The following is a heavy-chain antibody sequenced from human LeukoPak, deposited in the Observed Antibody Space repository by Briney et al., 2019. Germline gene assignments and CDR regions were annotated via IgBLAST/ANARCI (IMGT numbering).Heavy chain of an antibody. D-gene: IGHD4-17*01. CDR2: ISSSGSTI. Sequence: GGSLRLSCAASGFTFSDYYMSWIRQAPGKGLEWVSCISSSGSTIYYADSVKGRFTISRDNAKNSLYLQMNSLRAEDTAVYYCARRLDYGDYDWFDPWGQGTLVTVSS. CDR1: GFTFSDYY. V-gene: IGHV3-11*01. CDR3: ARRLDYGDYDWFDP. J-gene: IGHJ5*02.